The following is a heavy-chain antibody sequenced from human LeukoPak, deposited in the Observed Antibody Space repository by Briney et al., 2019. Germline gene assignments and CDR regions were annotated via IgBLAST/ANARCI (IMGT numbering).Heavy chain of an antibody. D-gene: IGHD3-10*01. J-gene: IGHJ6*02. CDR2: IYTSGST. CDR3: ARAFYGSGSYPKYYYGMDV. Sequence: SETLSLTCTVSGGSISSYYWSWIRQPPGKGLEWIGRIYTSGSTNYNPSLKSRVTMSVDTSKNQFSLKLSSVTAADTAVYYCARAFYGSGSYPKYYYGMDVWGQGTTVAVSS. CDR1: GGSISSYY. V-gene: IGHV4-4*07.